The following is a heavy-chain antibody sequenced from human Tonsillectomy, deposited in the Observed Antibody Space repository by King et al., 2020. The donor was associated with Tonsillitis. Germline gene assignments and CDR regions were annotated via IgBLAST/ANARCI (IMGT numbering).Heavy chain of an antibody. D-gene: IGHD3-22*01. J-gene: IGHJ4*02. V-gene: IGHV3-21*01. CDR3: SRGNYYDSSGYYIAFDY. Sequence: DVQLVESGGGLVKPGGSLRLSCAASGFTFSSYSMNWVRQAPGKGLEWVSSISSSSSYIYYADSVKGRFTISRDNAKNSLYLQMTSLRAEDTAVYYCSRGNYYDSSGYYIAFDYWGQGTLVTVSS. CDR1: GFTFSSYS. CDR2: ISSSSSYI.